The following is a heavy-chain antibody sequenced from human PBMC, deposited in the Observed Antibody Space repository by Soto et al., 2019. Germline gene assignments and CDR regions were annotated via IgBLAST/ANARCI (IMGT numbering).Heavy chain of an antibody. CDR3: ARLYTYYDFWSAADY. CDR1: GFTFSTYA. CDR2: ISGGAYSV. Sequence: GGSLRLSCAASGFTFSTYAMTWVHQDPGKGLEWVSIISGGAYSVYYADSVKGRFTISRDNSKSTLYLQMSSLRAADTAVYYCARLYTYYDFWSAADYWGQGTLVTVSS. J-gene: IGHJ4*02. D-gene: IGHD3-3*01. V-gene: IGHV3-23*01.